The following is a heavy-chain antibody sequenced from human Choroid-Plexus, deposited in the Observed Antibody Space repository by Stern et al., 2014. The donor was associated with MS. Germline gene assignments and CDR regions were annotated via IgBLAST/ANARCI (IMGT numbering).Heavy chain of an antibody. CDR2: ISHSGSS. V-gene: IGHV4-39*01. J-gene: IGHJ4*02. CDR1: GGSTSSSNYY. D-gene: IGHD3-10*01. Sequence: VQLVESGPGLVKPSETLSLTCTVSGGSTSSSNYYWGWIRQPPGKGLEXIASISHSGSSYSIPSLKSRLTISIDTSTNQFSLKLTFVTAADTAVYYCSSLNGSGSYPDYWGQGTLVIVSS. CDR3: SSLNGSGSYPDY.